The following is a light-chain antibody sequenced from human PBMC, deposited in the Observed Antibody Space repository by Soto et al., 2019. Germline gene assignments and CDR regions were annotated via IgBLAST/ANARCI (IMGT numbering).Light chain of an antibody. Sequence: NFMLTQPPSVSESPGKTVTISCTRSSGSIASNYVQWYQQRPGSAPTTLIYEDNQRPSGVPDRFSGSIDSSSNSASLTISGLKTEDEADYYCQSYDSSNYVVFGGGTKLTVL. CDR1: SGSIASNY. CDR2: EDN. V-gene: IGLV6-57*04. J-gene: IGLJ2*01. CDR3: QSYDSSNYVV.